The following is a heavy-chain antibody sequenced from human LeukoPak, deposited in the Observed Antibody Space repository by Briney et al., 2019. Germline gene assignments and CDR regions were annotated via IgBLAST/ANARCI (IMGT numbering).Heavy chain of an antibody. V-gene: IGHV3-30*18. D-gene: IGHD3-3*01. CDR1: GFAFSSYG. J-gene: IGHJ4*02. Sequence: GRSLRLSCAASGFAFSSYGMHWVRQAPGKGLEWVAVISYDGSNKYYADSVKGRFTISRDNSKNTLYLQMNSLRAEDTAVYYCAKPPAHDFWSGHYFDYWGQGTLVTVSS. CDR2: ISYDGSNK. CDR3: AKPPAHDFWSGHYFDY.